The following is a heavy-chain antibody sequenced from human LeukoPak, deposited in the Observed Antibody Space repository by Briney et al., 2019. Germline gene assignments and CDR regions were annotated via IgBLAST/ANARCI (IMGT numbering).Heavy chain of an antibody. CDR3: ARDHRLGSSSWYWFDP. V-gene: IGHV3-21*01. CDR2: ISSSSYI. Sequence: PGGSLRLSCAASGFTFSSYSMNWVRQAPGKGLEWVSSISSSSYIYYADSVKGRFTISRDNAKNSLYLQMNSLRAEDTAAYYCARDHRLGSSSWYWFDPWGQGTLVTVSS. CDR1: GFTFSSYS. D-gene: IGHD6-13*01. J-gene: IGHJ5*02.